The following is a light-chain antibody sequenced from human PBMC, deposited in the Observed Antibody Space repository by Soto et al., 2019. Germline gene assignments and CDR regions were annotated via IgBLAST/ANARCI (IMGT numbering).Light chain of an antibody. CDR2: GAS. V-gene: IGKV3-15*01. CDR1: QSVNSN. Sequence: EILMTQSPATLSVSPGERATLSCRASQSVNSNLAWYQQKPGQAPRLLIYGASTRATGIPARFSGSGSRTEFTLTISTVQSEDFAVYYCQQYHNWPPKTFGQGTKVDIK. CDR3: QQYHNWPPKT. J-gene: IGKJ1*01.